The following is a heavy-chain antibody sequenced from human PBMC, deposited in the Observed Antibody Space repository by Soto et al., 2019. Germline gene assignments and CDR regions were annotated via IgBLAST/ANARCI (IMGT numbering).Heavy chain of an antibody. CDR3: ARVRDWNDPDNWFDP. CDR1: GGTFSSYT. D-gene: IGHD1-1*01. J-gene: IGHJ5*02. Sequence: QVHLVQSGAEVKKRGSSVKVSCKASGGTFSSYTISWVRQAPGQGLEWMGRIIPILGIANYAQKFQGRVTITADKPTSTAYMELSSLRSEDTAVYYCARVRDWNDPDNWFDPWGQGTPVTVSS. CDR2: IIPILGIA. V-gene: IGHV1-69*02.